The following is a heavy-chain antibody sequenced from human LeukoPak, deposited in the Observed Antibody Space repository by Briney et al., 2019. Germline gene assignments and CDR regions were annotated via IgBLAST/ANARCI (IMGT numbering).Heavy chain of an antibody. D-gene: IGHD3-10*01. J-gene: IGHJ4*02. Sequence: TGGSLRLSCAASGFTFSSYAMSWVRQAPGKGLEWVSAISGSGGSTYYADSVKGRFTISRDNSKNTLYLQMNSLRAEDTAVYYCAKRPTYGSGSYSYCFDYWGQGTLVTVSS. CDR3: AKRPTYGSGSYSYCFDY. V-gene: IGHV3-23*01. CDR1: GFTFSSYA. CDR2: ISGSGGST.